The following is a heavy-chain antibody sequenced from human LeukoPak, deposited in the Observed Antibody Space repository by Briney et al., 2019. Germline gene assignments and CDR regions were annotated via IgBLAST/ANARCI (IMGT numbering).Heavy chain of an antibody. CDR3: ARDFRECSRASCLNWFDP. CDR1: GGSISSHY. CDR2: IHYSGST. V-gene: IGHV4-59*11. D-gene: IGHD2-2*01. Sequence: PSETLSLTCTVSGGSISSHYWTWIRQPPGKGLEWIGYIHYSGSTNYNPSLKSRVSISVDTSKNEFSLKLSSVTAADTAVYYCARDFRECSRASCLNWFDPWGQGTLVTVSS. J-gene: IGHJ5*02.